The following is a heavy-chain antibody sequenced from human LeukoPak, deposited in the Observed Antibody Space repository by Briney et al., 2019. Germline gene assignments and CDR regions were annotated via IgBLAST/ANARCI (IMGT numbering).Heavy chain of an antibody. CDR1: GGTFSNYA. V-gene: IGHV1-69*13. CDR3: ARDRVLGGVVGYKYGAKYYGLDV. Sequence: GASVKVSCKASGGTFSNYAVGWVRQAPGQGLEWMGGIVPMFGTINYAQTFLGRVTITADESTSTAYVELSSLRSEDTAVYYCARDRVLGGVVGYKYGAKYYGLDVWGQGTTVTVSS. J-gene: IGHJ6*02. CDR2: IVPMFGTI. D-gene: IGHD5-18*01.